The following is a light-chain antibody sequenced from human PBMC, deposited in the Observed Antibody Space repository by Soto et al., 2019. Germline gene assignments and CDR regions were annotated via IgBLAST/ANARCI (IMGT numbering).Light chain of an antibody. CDR2: GES. V-gene: IGKV1-39*01. Sequence: DIRRTQSPSSLSASVGYKITITCRTSRRVNNSFNWYQQKPGKAPKLLIYGESSLQSGVPSRFSGGGSETDFTLTISNVQPEDFATYFCQQSYIVPDTFGPGTTVNIK. J-gene: IGKJ3*01. CDR3: QQSYIVPDT. CDR1: RRVNNS.